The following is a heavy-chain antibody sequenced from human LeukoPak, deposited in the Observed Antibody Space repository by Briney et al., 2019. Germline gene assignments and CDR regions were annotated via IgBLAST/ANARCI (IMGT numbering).Heavy chain of an antibody. J-gene: IGHJ4*02. D-gene: IGHD3-22*01. Sequence: GESLKISCKGSGYSFTSYWIGWVRQMPGKGLEWMGIIYPGDSDTRYSPSFQGQVTISADKSISTAYLQWSSLKASDTAMYYCARLDYYDSSGYYANYFDYRGQGTLVTVSS. CDR2: IYPGDSDT. CDR1: GYSFTSYW. CDR3: ARLDYYDSSGYYANYFDY. V-gene: IGHV5-51*01.